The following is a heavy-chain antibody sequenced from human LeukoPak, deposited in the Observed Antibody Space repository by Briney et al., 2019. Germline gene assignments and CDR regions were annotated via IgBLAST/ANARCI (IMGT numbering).Heavy chain of an antibody. J-gene: IGHJ6*03. Sequence: SETLSLTCTVSGGSISSYYWSWIRQPPGKGLEWIGYIYYSGSTNYNPSLKSRATISVDTSKNQFSLKLSSVTAADTAVYYCARDRDSSGWYSGRNYMDVWGKGTTVTVSS. V-gene: IGHV4-59*01. CDR2: IYYSGST. CDR1: GGSISSYY. D-gene: IGHD6-19*01. CDR3: ARDRDSSGWYSGRNYMDV.